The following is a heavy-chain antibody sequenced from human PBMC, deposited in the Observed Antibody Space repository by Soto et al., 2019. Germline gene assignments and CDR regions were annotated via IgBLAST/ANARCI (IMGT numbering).Heavy chain of an antibody. CDR3: EKDRSAYSYGLGPFDY. V-gene: IGHV3-23*01. J-gene: IGHJ4*02. D-gene: IGHD5-18*01. CDR1: GFTFSSYA. CDR2: IIGSGGST. Sequence: EVQLLESGGGLVQHGGSLRLSCAASGFTFSSYAMSWVRQAPGKGLEWVSAIIGSGGSTYYADSVKGRFTISRDNSKNTMYLQMNSLRAEDTAVYYCEKDRSAYSYGLGPFDYWGQGTLVTVSS.